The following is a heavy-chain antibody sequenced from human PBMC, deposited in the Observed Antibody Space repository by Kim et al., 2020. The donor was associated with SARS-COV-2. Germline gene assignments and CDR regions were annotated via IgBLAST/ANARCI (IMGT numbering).Heavy chain of an antibody. CDR1: GGSISSNY. J-gene: IGHJ4*02. Sequence: SETLSLTCTVSGGSISSNYWGWIRQSAGKGLEWIGRIYSSGSTHYNASLKSRVAMSVDTSKKQFSLELSSVTAADPAVYFCARGPPRADCGANCYLDYWGQGTLVTVSA. D-gene: IGHD2-21*01. CDR3: ARGPPRADCGANCYLDY. CDR2: IYSSGST. V-gene: IGHV4-4*07.